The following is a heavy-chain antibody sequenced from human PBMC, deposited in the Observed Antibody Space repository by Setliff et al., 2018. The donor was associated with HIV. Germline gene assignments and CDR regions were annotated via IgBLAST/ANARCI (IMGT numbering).Heavy chain of an antibody. D-gene: IGHD2-8*01. J-gene: IGHJ2*01. V-gene: IGHV4-39*07. CDR1: GGSIGTTSYY. CDR3: ARDRNNYDTNGPYWYFDL. CDR2: INHSGST. Sequence: SETLSLTCTVSGGSIGTTSYYWGWIRQPPGKGLEWIGEINHSGSTNYNPSLKSRVTISVDTSKNQFSLRLSSVTAADTAVYYCARDRNNYDTNGPYWYFDLWGRGTLVTVSS.